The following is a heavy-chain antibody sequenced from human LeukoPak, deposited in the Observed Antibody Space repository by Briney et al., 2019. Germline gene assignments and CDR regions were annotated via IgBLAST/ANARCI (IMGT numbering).Heavy chain of an antibody. CDR1: GGPISSYY. CDR2: IYYSGST. Sequence: SETLSLTCTVSGGPISSYYWSWIRQPPGKGLEWIGYIYYSGSTNYNPSLKSRVTISVDTSKNQFFLKLSSVTAADTAVYYCAREEGGYYGSGSYLAYWGQGTLVTVSS. CDR3: AREEGGYYGSGSYLAY. J-gene: IGHJ4*02. D-gene: IGHD3-10*01. V-gene: IGHV4-59*01.